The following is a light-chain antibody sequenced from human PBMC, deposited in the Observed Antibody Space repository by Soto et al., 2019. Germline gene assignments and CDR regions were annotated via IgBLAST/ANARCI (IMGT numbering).Light chain of an antibody. J-gene: IGKJ4*01. CDR3: QQYNNWPPLT. Sequence: EIVMTQSPATLSVSPGERATLSCRASQSVSSNLAWYQQKPGQAPRLLIYGASTRDTGIPARFNGSGSGTEFTLTISSLQSEDFAVYYCQQYNNWPPLTFGGGTKVEIK. V-gene: IGKV3-15*01. CDR2: GAS. CDR1: QSVSSN.